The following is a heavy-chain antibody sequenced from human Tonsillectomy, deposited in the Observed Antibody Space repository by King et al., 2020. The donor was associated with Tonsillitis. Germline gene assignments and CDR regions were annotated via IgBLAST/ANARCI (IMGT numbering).Heavy chain of an antibody. CDR3: ARISRPNYWYFDL. D-gene: IGHD2-2*01. J-gene: IGHJ2*01. Sequence: QLVQSGAEVKKPGESLKISCQGSGYSFNTHWIGWVRQMPGKGLEWMGIIYPVDSHTRYSRSFQCQVTISADKSISTIFLQWTSLKASDTAMYFCARISRPNYWYFDLWGRGTLVTVSS. CDR1: GYSFNTHW. CDR2: IYPVDSHT. V-gene: IGHV5-51*01.